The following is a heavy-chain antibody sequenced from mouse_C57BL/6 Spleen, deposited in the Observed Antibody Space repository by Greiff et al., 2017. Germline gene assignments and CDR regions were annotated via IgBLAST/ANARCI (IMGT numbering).Heavy chain of an antibody. V-gene: IGHV1-76*01. CDR2: IYPGSGNT. D-gene: IGHD4-1*01. Sequence: QVQLQQSGAELVRPGASVKLSCKASGYTFTDYYINWVKQRPGQGLEWIARIYPGSGNTYYNEKFKGKATLTAEKSSSTAYMQLSGLTSEDSAVYFCARGRANWDVGFAYWGQGTLVTVSA. CDR1: GYTFTDYY. J-gene: IGHJ3*01. CDR3: ARGRANWDVGFAY.